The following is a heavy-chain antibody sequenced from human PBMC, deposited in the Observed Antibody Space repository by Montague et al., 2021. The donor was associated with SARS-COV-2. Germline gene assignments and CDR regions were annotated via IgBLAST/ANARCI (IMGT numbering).Heavy chain of an antibody. Sequence: SLRLSCAASGFTFSSYSMNWVRQAPGKGLEWVSSISSSSSYIYYADSVKGRFTISRDNAKHSLYLQMNSLRAEDTAVYYCARGYDFWSGGYYYYYGMDVWGQGTTVTVSS. J-gene: IGHJ6*02. CDR2: ISSSSSYI. CDR1: GFTFSSYS. D-gene: IGHD3-3*01. CDR3: ARGYDFWSGGYYYYYGMDV. V-gene: IGHV3-21*01.